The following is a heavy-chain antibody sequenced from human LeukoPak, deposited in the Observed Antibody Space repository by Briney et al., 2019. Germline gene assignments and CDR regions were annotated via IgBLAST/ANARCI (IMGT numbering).Heavy chain of an antibody. Sequence: ASVKVSCKASGGTFSSYAISWVRQAPGQGLDWMGGIIPIFGTANYAQKFQGRVTITTDESTSTAYMELSSLRSEDTAVYYCARVLDYGDYSFPNWFDPWGQGTLVTFYS. CDR1: GGTFSSYA. CDR3: ARVLDYGDYSFPNWFDP. CDR2: IIPIFGTA. V-gene: IGHV1-69*05. D-gene: IGHD4-17*01. J-gene: IGHJ5*02.